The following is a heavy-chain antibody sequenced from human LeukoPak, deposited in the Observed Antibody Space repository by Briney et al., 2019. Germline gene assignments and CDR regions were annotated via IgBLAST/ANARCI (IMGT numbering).Heavy chain of an antibody. J-gene: IGHJ4*02. CDR3: AREALYYDYVWGSYRPFDY. CDR2: IYYSGST. CDR1: GGSISSYY. V-gene: IGHV4-59*12. Sequence: SETLSLTCTVSGGSISSYYWSWIRQPPGKGLEWIGYIYYSGSTNYNPSLKSRVTISVDTSKNQFSLKLSSVTAADTAVYYCAREALYYDYVWGSYRPFDYWGQGTLVTVSS. D-gene: IGHD3-16*02.